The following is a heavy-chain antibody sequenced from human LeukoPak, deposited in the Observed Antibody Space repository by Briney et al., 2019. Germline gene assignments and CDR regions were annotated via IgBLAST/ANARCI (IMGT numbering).Heavy chain of an antibody. V-gene: IGHV1-69*04. Sequence: SVKVSCKASGYTFTSYGISWVRQAPGQGLEWMGRIIPILGIANYAQKFQGRVTITADKSTSTAYMELSSLRSEDTAVYYCARGNYDFWSGSYYYYGMDVWGQGTTVTVSS. J-gene: IGHJ6*02. CDR2: IIPILGIA. CDR3: ARGNYDFWSGSYYYYGMDV. D-gene: IGHD3-3*01. CDR1: GYTFTSYG.